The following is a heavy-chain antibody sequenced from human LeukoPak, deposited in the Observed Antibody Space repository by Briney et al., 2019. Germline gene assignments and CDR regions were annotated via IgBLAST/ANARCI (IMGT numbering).Heavy chain of an antibody. Sequence: GGSLRLSCAASGFTFSSYAMSWVRQAPGKGLEWVSAISGSGGSTYYADSVKGRFTISRDNSKNTLYPQMNSLRAEDTAVYYCAKVRAVASYFDYWGQGTLVTVSS. D-gene: IGHD6-19*01. J-gene: IGHJ4*02. V-gene: IGHV3-23*01. CDR2: ISGSGGST. CDR1: GFTFSSYA. CDR3: AKVRAVASYFDY.